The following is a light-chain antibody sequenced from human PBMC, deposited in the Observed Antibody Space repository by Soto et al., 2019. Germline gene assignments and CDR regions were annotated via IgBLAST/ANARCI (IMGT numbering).Light chain of an antibody. V-gene: IGKV3D-15*01. J-gene: IGKJ5*01. CDR2: GAS. CDR1: QSVSSN. Sequence: EIVLTQSPGTLSLSPGERATLSCRASQSVSSNLAWHQQRPGQAPRLLIYGASTRATGVPARFSGSGSGTEFTLTISSLQSEDFAVYYCQQYNNWPPITFGQGTRLEIK. CDR3: QQYNNWPPIT.